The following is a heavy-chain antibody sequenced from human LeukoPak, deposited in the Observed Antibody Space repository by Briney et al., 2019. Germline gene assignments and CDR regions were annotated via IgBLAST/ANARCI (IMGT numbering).Heavy chain of an antibody. CDR2: INRSGST. D-gene: IGHD5-24*01. CDR3: ARDGSRGDDGFDI. V-gene: IGHV4-34*01. J-gene: IGHJ3*02. CDR1: GGSFSGYY. Sequence: SETLSLTCAVYGGSFSGYYWSWIRQPPGKGLEWIGEINRSGSTNYNPSLKSRVTISVDTSKNQFSLRLSSVTAADTAVYYCARDGSRGDDGFDIWGQGTMVTVSS.